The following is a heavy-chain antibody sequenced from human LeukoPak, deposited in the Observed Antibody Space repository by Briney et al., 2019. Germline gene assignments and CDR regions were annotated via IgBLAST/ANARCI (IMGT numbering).Heavy chain of an antibody. V-gene: IGHV3-48*01. J-gene: IGHJ4*02. D-gene: IGHD2-2*01. Sequence: GGSLRLSCVASGFSFSSYSMNWVRQAPGKGLEWISYINSRSDTIYYADPVKGRFTVSRDNANNSLHLQMNSLRAEDTAVYYCARFFVSLVPGPTGLLNDYWGQGTLVTVSS. CDR2: INSRSDTI. CDR3: ARFFVSLVPGPTGLLNDY. CDR1: GFSFSSYS.